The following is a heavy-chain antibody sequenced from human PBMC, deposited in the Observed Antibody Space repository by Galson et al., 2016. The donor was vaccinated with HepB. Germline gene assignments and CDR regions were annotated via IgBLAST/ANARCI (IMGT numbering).Heavy chain of an antibody. CDR3: ARGSNYFDYYYYGMDV. CDR2: IWYDGSNK. CDR1: GFTFSSYG. Sequence: SLRLSCAASGFTFSSYGMHWVRQAPGKGLEWVAVIWYDGSNKNYADSVKGRFTISRDNSKNPLSLQMNSLRAEDTAVYYCARGSNYFDYYYYGMDVWGQGTTVTVSS. V-gene: IGHV3-33*01. D-gene: IGHD4-11*01. J-gene: IGHJ6*02.